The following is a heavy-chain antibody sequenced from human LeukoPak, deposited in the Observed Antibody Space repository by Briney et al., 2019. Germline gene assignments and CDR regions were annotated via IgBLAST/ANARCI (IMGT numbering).Heavy chain of an antibody. V-gene: IGHV1-18*01. J-gene: IGHJ4*02. Sequence: GASVKVSCKASGYTFTRYGISWVRQAPGQGLERMGWISAYNGNTNYAQKLQGRLTMTTDTSTSTAYMELRSLRSDDTAVYYCARVVEDLFPYYFDYWGQGTLVTVSS. D-gene: IGHD3-10*01. CDR2: ISAYNGNT. CDR1: GYTFTRYG. CDR3: ARVVEDLFPYYFDY.